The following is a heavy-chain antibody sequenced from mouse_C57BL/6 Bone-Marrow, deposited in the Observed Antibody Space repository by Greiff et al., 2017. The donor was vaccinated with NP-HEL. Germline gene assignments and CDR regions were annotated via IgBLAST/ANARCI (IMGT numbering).Heavy chain of an antibody. CDR1: GFTFSSYA. CDR3: ARDYGSSSFAY. V-gene: IGHV5-4*01. Sequence: VQLKESGGGLVKPGGSLKLSCAASGFTFSSYAMSWVRQTPEKRLEWVATISDGGSYTYYPDNVKGRFTISRDNAKNNLYLQMSHLKSEDTAMYYCARDYGSSSFAYWGQGTLVTVSA. CDR2: ISDGGSYT. D-gene: IGHD1-1*01. J-gene: IGHJ3*01.